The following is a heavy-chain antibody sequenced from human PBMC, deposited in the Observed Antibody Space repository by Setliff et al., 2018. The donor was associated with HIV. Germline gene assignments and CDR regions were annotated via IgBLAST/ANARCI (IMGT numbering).Heavy chain of an antibody. V-gene: IGHV1-69*10. D-gene: IGHD3-22*01. J-gene: IGHJ4*02. CDR1: GGTFSSYA. CDR2: IIPILGIA. Sequence: GASVKVSCKASGGTFSSYAISWARQAPGQGLEWMGGIIPILGIANYAQKFQGRVTITAVESTSTAYMELSSLRSEDTAVYYCARDYSPTFYYYDSSGTFDYWGQGTLVTVSS. CDR3: ARDYSPTFYYYDSSGTFDY.